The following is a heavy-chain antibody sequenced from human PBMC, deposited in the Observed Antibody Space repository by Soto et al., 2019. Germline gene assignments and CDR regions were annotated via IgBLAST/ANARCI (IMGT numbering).Heavy chain of an antibody. CDR3: APMVGDVLMVEN. D-gene: IGHD2-8*01. J-gene: IGHJ4*02. Sequence: QVQLQASGPGLVKPSQTLSLTCTVSGGSVSSGGYLWSWIRQHPGKGLEWIGYSSYSGHTYYSPSKKRRVSISVDTSNTQFSLILTSVTAADTAVYCGAPMVGDVLMVENWGQGTLVTVSS. CDR1: GGSVSSGGYL. CDR2: SSYSGHT. V-gene: IGHV4-31*03.